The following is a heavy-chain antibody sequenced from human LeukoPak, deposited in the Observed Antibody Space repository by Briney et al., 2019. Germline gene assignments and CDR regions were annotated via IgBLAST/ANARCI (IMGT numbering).Heavy chain of an antibody. V-gene: IGHV3-23*01. CDR1: GFTFSSYA. Sequence: GGSLRLSCAASGFTFSSYAMSWVRQAPGKGLEWVAVISGSGGNTYYADSVKGRFTISRDNSKNTLYLQMNSLRAEDTAIYYCAKDGKGAPVAGTGYFDYWGQGTLVTVSS. CDR3: AKDGKGAPVAGTGYFDY. D-gene: IGHD6-19*01. CDR2: ISGSGGNT. J-gene: IGHJ4*02.